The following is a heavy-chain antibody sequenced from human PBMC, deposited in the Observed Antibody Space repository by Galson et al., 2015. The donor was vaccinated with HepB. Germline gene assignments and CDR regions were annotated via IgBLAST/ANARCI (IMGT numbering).Heavy chain of an antibody. V-gene: IGHV1-69*13. CDR3: ARSPVYHSGGYRFDF. J-gene: IGHJ4*02. Sequence: SVKVSCKASGGTFSSYAISWVRQAPGQGLEWMGGVIPGFAAPEYPQKFQGRVTITADESTSTAYMELSSLRSEDTAVYYCARSPVYHSGGYRFDFWGQGTLVTVSS. D-gene: IGHD3-22*01. CDR2: VIPGFAAP. CDR1: GGTFSSYA.